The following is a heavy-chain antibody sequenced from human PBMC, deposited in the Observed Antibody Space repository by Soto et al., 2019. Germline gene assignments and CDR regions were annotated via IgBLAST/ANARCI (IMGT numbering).Heavy chain of an antibody. D-gene: IGHD1-26*01. CDR2: IKSNIDGGTT. J-gene: IGHJ6*02. CDR1: GFIFSNAW. CDR3: ARDFVVGGPTINYYYGMDV. Sequence: GGSLRLSCAASGFIFSNAWMNWVRQAPGKGLEWVGRIKSNIDGGTTDYAAPVKGRFTISRDNSKNTLYLQMNSLGAEDTAVYYCARDFVVGGPTINYYYGMDVWGQGTTVTVSS. V-gene: IGHV3-15*01.